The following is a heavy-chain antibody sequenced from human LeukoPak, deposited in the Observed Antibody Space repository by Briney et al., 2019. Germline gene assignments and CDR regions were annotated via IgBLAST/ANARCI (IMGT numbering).Heavy chain of an antibody. CDR1: GFTFSNYW. CDR2: IKTDGSIT. V-gene: IGHV3-74*01. Sequence: GGSLRLSCTASGFTFSNYWMHWVRQAPGKGLVWVSHIKTDGSITNYADSVKGRFTISRDNAKNSLYLQMSSLRAEDTAVYYCARLLVYNSGGEAFDYWGQGTLVTVSS. D-gene: IGHD3-10*01. CDR3: ARLLVYNSGGEAFDY. J-gene: IGHJ4*02.